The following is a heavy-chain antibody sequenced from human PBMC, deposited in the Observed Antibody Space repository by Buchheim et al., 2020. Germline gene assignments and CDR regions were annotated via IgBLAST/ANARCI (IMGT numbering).Heavy chain of an antibody. V-gene: IGHV3-48*03. CDR2: ISSSGSTI. D-gene: IGHD6-19*01. CDR3: ARIAVAGKDRWFDP. CDR1: GFTFSSYE. Sequence: EVQLVESGGGLVQPGGSLRLSCAASGFTFSSYEMNWVRQAPGKGLEWVSYISSSGSTIYYADSVKGRFTISRDTAKNSLYLQMNSLRAEDTAVYYCARIAVAGKDRWFDPWGQGTL. J-gene: IGHJ5*02.